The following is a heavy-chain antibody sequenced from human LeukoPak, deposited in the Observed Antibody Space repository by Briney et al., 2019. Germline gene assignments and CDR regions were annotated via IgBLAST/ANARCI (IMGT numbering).Heavy chain of an antibody. CDR1: GFTFSSYA. CDR3: ASNSGYDYWYFDL. D-gene: IGHD5-12*01. J-gene: IGHJ2*01. CDR2: ISYDGSNK. Sequence: GGSLRLSCAASGFTFSSYAMHWVRQAPGKGLEWVAVISYDGSNKYYADSVKGRFTISRDNSKNTLYLQMNSLRAEDTAVYYCASNSGYDYWYFDLWGRGTLVTVSS. V-gene: IGHV3-30*04.